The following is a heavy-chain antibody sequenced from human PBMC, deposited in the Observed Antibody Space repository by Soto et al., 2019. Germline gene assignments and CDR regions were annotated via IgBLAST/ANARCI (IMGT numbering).Heavy chain of an antibody. J-gene: IGHJ4*02. CDR1: GFSLSTSGVG. Sequence: QITLKESGPMLVKPTQTLTLTCTFSGFSLSTSGVGVGWSRQPPGKALEWLAIIYWDDDKRYSPSLITKLTITKNNSKNLVLITMTTMDPVDTATYYCAHSMAPRIFDFWGQGTLVTVST. V-gene: IGHV2-5*02. CDR2: IYWDDDK. CDR3: AHSMAPRIFDF.